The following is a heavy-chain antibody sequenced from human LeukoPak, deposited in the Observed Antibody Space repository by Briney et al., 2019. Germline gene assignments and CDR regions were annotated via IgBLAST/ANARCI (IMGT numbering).Heavy chain of an antibody. Sequence: GGSLRLSCAASGFTVSRHGMHWVRQAPGKGLEWVAVIWYDGGNKYYADSVKGRFTISRDNSKNTLYLQMNSLRAEDTAVYFCARGRGNSGPYYFDYWGQGTLVTVSS. V-gene: IGHV3-33*01. CDR1: GFTVSRHG. CDR3: ARGRGNSGPYYFDY. D-gene: IGHD4-23*01. J-gene: IGHJ4*02. CDR2: IWYDGGNK.